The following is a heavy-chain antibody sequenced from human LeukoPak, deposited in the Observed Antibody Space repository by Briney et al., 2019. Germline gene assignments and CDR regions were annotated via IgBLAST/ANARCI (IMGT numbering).Heavy chain of an antibody. CDR3: ARRVGGTPDY. D-gene: IGHD1-26*01. V-gene: IGHV3-23*01. CDR1: GFTFSNHA. CDR2: IGGDGRGT. J-gene: IGHJ4*02. Sequence: PGGSLRLSCTASGFTFSNHAMTWVRQAPGKGLEWVSAIGGDGRGTDYADSVKGRFTISRDNSKNTLYLEMNSLRADDTARYYCARRVGGTPDYWGPGTLVNVSS.